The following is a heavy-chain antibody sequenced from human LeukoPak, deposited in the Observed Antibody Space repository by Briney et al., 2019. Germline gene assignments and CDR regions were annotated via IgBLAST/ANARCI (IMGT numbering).Heavy chain of an antibody. V-gene: IGHV3-30*04. CDR2: ISYDGSNK. D-gene: IGHD4-11*01. Sequence: PGGSLRLSCAASGFTFSSYAMHWVRQAPGKGLEWVAVISYDGSNKYYADSVKGRFTISRDNSKNTLYLQMNSLRAEDTAVYYCARTPSPLTTVTTYFDYWGQGTLVTVSS. CDR3: ARTPSPLTTVTTYFDY. CDR1: GFTFSSYA. J-gene: IGHJ4*02.